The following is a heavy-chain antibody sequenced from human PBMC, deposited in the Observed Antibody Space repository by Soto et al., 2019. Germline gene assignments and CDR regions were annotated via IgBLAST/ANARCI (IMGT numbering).Heavy chain of an antibody. J-gene: IGHJ6*02. Sequence: PGGSLRLSCAAAGFPFSSYGMHWVRQDPGKGLEWVAVISYDGSNKYYADSVKGRFTISRDNSKNTLYLQMNSLRAEDTAVYYCAKDQGGMATIKNYYYGMDVSGQGTTVTVSS. V-gene: IGHV3-30*18. CDR3: AKDQGGMATIKNYYYGMDV. CDR1: GFPFSSYG. CDR2: ISYDGSNK. D-gene: IGHD5-12*01.